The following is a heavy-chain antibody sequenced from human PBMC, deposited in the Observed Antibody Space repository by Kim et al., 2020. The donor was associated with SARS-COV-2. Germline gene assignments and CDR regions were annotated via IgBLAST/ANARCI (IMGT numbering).Heavy chain of an antibody. CDR3: ARDNGGNFDY. Sequence: GGSLRLSCATSGFTFSTYSMNWVRQAPGKGLEWVSYISFSSTTIYYADSVKGRFTISRDNAKNSLSLQMNSLRDEDTAVYYCARDNGGNFDYWGQGTLVT. J-gene: IGHJ4*02. CDR2: ISFSSTTI. D-gene: IGHD2-15*01. V-gene: IGHV3-48*02. CDR1: GFTFSTYS.